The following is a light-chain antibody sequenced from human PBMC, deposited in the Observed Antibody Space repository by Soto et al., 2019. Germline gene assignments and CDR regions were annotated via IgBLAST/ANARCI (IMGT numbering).Light chain of an antibody. V-gene: IGKV3-20*01. CDR1: QSVSSTY. CDR2: GAS. CDR3: QHYGSLVLT. Sequence: EIVLTQSPGTLSLSPAERATLSCRASQSVSSTYLAWSQQKPGQAPRLLIYGASSRATGIPDRFSGSGSGTDFTLTISRLEPEDFAVYYCQHYGSLVLTFGGGTKVEIK. J-gene: IGKJ4*01.